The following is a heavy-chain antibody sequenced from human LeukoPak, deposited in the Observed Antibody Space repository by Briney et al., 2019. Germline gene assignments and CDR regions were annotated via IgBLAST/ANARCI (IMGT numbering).Heavy chain of an antibody. CDR1: GFTFGSHA. CDR2: IFGSGGSP. D-gene: IGHD5-18*01. V-gene: IGHV3-23*01. J-gene: IGHJ4*02. CDR3: GKTTVGYSSGQKPAWPVDY. Sequence: PGGSLRLSCEASGFTFGSHAMYWVRQAPGKGLEWVAGIFGSGGSPHYADPVKGRFTISRDNSRNTVYLQINSLRAEDTAVYYCGKTTVGYSSGQKPAWPVDYWGQGPLVTVSS.